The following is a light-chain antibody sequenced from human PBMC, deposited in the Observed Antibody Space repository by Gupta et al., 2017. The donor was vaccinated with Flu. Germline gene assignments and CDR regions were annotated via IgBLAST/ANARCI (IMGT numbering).Light chain of an antibody. CDR1: QSSTGS. CDR3: QQYNSYTGT. J-gene: IGKJ1*01. V-gene: IGKV1-5*03. Sequence: GDRVTITCRASQSSTGSLAWYQQKPGKAPKLLIYKASSLESGVPSRFSGSGSGTEFTLTISSLQPDDFATYYCQQYNSYTGTFGQGTKVEIK. CDR2: KAS.